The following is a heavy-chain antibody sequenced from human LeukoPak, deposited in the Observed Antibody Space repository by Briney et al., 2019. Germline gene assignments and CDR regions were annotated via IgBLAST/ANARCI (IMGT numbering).Heavy chain of an antibody. D-gene: IGHD2/OR15-2a*01. CDR2: IYTSGST. Sequence: SETLSLTCTVSGGSISSGSYYWSWLRQPAGKGLEWIGRIYTSGSTNYNPSLKSRVTISVDTSKNQFSLKLSSVTAADTAVYYCARHDYFGPDNHYNSFDYWGQGTLVTVSS. CDR3: ARHDYFGPDNHYNSFDY. CDR1: GGSISSGSYY. V-gene: IGHV4-61*02. J-gene: IGHJ4*02.